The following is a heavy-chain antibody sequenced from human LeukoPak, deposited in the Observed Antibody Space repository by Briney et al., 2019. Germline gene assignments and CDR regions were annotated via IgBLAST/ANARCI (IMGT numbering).Heavy chain of an antibody. CDR3: ARDGPSSGWYRYYYYGMDV. Sequence: GGSLRLSCAASGFTFSSYEMNWVRQAPGKGLEWVAVIWYDGSNKYYADSVKGRFTISRDNSKNTLYLQMNSLRAEDTAVYYCARDGPSSGWYRYYYYGMDVWGQGTMVTVSS. V-gene: IGHV3-33*08. CDR1: GFTFSSYE. CDR2: IWYDGSNK. D-gene: IGHD6-19*01. J-gene: IGHJ6*02.